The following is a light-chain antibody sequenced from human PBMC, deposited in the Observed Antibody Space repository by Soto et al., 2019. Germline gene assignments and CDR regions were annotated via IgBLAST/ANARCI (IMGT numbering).Light chain of an antibody. CDR3: SSYTSSSSYV. V-gene: IGLV2-14*01. CDR2: DVS. J-gene: IGLJ1*01. Sequence: QSVLTQPASVSWSPGQSITISCTGNSKDVGGYNYVPWYQQHPGKAPNLTIYDVSNRPSGVSNRFSGSKSGNTASPTISGLQAEDEADYYCSSYTSSSSYVYGAGTKVTVL. CDR1: SKDVGGYNY.